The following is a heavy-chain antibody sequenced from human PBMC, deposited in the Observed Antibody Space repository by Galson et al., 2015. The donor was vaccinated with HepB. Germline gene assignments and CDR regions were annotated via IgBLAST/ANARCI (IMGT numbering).Heavy chain of an antibody. CDR2: INPSDGST. Sequence: SVKVSCKASGYTFISNYIHWVRQAPGQGLEWMGIINPSDGSTTYAQNFQDRVTMTSDTSTSTVYMELSSLKSEDTAVYYCARASLGSGTQLFYYWGQGTLVTVSS. J-gene: IGHJ4*02. D-gene: IGHD3-10*01. V-gene: IGHV1-46*01. CDR3: ARASLGSGTQLFYY. CDR1: GYTFISNY.